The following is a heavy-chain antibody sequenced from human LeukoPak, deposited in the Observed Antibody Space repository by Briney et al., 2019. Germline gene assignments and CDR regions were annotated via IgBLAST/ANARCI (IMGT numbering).Heavy chain of an antibody. V-gene: IGHV1-69*13. CDR2: IIPIFGTA. Sequence: SVKVSCKASGGTFSSYAISWVRQAPGQGLEWMGGIIPIFGTANYAQKFQGRVTITADESTSTAYMELSSLRSEDTAVYYCARSYYYGSGSPGANWFDPWGQGILVTVSS. CDR3: ARSYYYGSGSPGANWFDP. D-gene: IGHD3-10*01. CDR1: GGTFSSYA. J-gene: IGHJ5*02.